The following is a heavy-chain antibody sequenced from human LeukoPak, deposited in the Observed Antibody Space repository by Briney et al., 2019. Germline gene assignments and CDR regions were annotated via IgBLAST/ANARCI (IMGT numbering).Heavy chain of an antibody. D-gene: IGHD3-22*01. CDR2: ISHSGST. Sequence: SETLSLTCTVSGASIRYNYWSWIRQPPGKGLEWIGYISHSGSTNYNPSLKSRVTIAADTSNNQFSLDLNSVTAADTAFYFCARHPPGYSSGYRPFDFWGQGTLVTVSS. J-gene: IGHJ4*02. CDR1: GASIRYNY. V-gene: IGHV4-59*08. CDR3: ARHPPGYSSGYRPFDF.